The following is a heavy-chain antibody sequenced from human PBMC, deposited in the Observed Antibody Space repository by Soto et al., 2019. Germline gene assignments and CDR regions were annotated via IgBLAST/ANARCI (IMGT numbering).Heavy chain of an antibody. D-gene: IGHD1-1*01. CDR3: VQARGVEYYYDLDV. CDR1: GFNFDEYA. Sequence: EVQLVESGGGLVQPGRSLRLSCAASGFNFDEYAMHWVRQLPGKGLEWVSGLNWNGDSIDYADSVKGRFTISRDNAKNSLYLQMNSLRAEDTALYYCVQARGVEYYYDLDVWGQGTTVTVSS. CDR2: LNWNGDSI. J-gene: IGHJ6*02. V-gene: IGHV3-9*01.